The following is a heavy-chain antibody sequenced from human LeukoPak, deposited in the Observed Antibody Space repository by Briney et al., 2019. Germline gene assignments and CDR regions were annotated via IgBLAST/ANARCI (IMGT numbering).Heavy chain of an antibody. Sequence: GASVKVSCKASGYSFTTYYMHWVRQAPGQGLEWMGIINPGGGSTSYAQTFQGRDTMTRDTSTSTVYMELSNLRSEDTAVYYCAGGYYYDTSGYYYWGQGTLVTVSS. CDR1: GYSFTTYY. CDR3: AGGYYYDTSGYYY. CDR2: INPGGGST. J-gene: IGHJ4*02. V-gene: IGHV1-46*01. D-gene: IGHD3-22*01.